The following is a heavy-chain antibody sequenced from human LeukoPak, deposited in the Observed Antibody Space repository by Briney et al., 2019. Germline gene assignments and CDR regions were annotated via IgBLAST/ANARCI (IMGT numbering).Heavy chain of an antibody. V-gene: IGHV4-34*01. CDR3: ARDALPSGWSEVSWFDP. CDR2: INHSGST. CDR1: GGSFSGYY. D-gene: IGHD6-19*01. Sequence: SETLSLTCAVYGGSFSGYYWSWIRQPPGKGLEWIGEINHSGSTYYNPSLKSRVTISVDTSKNQFSLKLSSVTAADTAVYYCARDALPSGWSEVSWFDPWGQGTLVTVSS. J-gene: IGHJ5*02.